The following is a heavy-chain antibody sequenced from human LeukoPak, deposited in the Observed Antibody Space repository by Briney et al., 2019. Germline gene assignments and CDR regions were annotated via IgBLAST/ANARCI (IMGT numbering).Heavy chain of an antibody. V-gene: IGHV3-23*01. CDR2: ISGSGKST. CDR3: AKDTGSVSYEWGGY. J-gene: IGHJ4*02. D-gene: IGHD1-26*01. Sequence: GGSLRLSCAASGFTFSSYAMSWVRQAPGKGLEWVSAISGSGKSTYYADSVKGRFTISRDNSKNTLNLQMNSLRAEDTAVYYCAKDTGSVSYEWGGYWGQGTLVTVSS. CDR1: GFTFSSYA.